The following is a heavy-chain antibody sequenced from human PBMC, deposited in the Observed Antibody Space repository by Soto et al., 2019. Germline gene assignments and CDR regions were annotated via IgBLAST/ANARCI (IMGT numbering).Heavy chain of an antibody. CDR3: VRDRSGSHYYYQY. V-gene: IGHV3-53*01. J-gene: IGHJ4*02. D-gene: IGHD6-19*01. CDR1: GLTVSNNY. Sequence: PVGSLRLSCAASGLTVSNNYMNWVRHAPGKGLEWVSIMYKSGTAYYADSVEGRFTISTDNSKNILYLQMTSLRADDMAIYYCVRDRSGSHYYYQYWGQGTLVNVS. CDR2: MYKSGTA.